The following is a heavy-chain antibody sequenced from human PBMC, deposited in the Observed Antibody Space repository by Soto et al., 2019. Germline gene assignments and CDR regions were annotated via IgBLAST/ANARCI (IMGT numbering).Heavy chain of an antibody. J-gene: IGHJ5*02. D-gene: IGHD5-12*01. Sequence: ASVKVSCKAFGYTFINYGINWVRQAPGQGLEWMGWTTPYNGNTNYAQKLQGRVTMTTDTSTSTAYMELRSLRSDDTALSYCARGWVGSGYDPWGQGTLVTVSS. CDR1: GYTFINYG. CDR3: ARGWVGSGYDP. CDR2: TTPYNGNT. V-gene: IGHV1-18*01.